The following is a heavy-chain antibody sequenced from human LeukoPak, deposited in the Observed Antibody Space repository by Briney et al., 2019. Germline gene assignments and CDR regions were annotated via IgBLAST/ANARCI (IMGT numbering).Heavy chain of an antibody. CDR3: ARVPLFGWAPYYYYYYMDV. D-gene: IGHD3-10*01. J-gene: IGHJ6*03. Sequence: KPSETLSLTCTVSGGSISSSSYYWGWIRRPPGKGLEWIGSIYYSGSTYYNPSLKSRVTISVDTSKNQFSLKLSSVTAADTAVYYCARVPLFGWAPYYYYYYMDVWGKGTTVTVSS. CDR1: GGSISSSSYY. V-gene: IGHV4-39*07. CDR2: IYYSGST.